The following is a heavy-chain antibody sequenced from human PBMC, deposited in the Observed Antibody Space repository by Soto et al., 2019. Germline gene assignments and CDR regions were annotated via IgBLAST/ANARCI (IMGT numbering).Heavy chain of an antibody. V-gene: IGHV4-34*01. D-gene: IGHD5-12*01. J-gene: IGHJ6*02. CDR1: GGSFIGDY. Sequence: SETLSLTCAVYGGSFIGDYWSWIRQPPGKGLEWIGEINHSGSTNYNPSLKSRVTISVDTSKNQFSLKLSSVTAADTAVYYCARYGATSYYYYYGVDVWGQGTTVTVSS. CDR3: ARYGATSYYYYYGVDV. CDR2: INHSGST.